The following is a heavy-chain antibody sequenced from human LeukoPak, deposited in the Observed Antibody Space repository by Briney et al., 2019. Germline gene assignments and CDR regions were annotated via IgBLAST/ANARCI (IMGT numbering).Heavy chain of an antibody. CDR3: VKDAFNRVGSSGK. J-gene: IGHJ4*02. V-gene: IGHV3-64D*09. Sequence: GSLRLSFSASGFTFSSYAMHWVCQAPGKGLEYVSAISSNGGSTYYADSVKGRFTISRDNSKNTLYLQMSSLRAEDTAVYYCVKDAFNRVGSSGKWGQGTLVTVSS. D-gene: IGHD3-22*01. CDR2: ISSNGGST. CDR1: GFTFSSYA.